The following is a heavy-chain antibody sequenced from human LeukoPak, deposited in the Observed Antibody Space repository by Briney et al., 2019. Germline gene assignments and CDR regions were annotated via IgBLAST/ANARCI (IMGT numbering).Heavy chain of an antibody. CDR3: VRDWAPASMQAAPFDC. V-gene: IGHV3-7*01. Sequence: PPGGTLRLSCAASGFTFSSYGMSWVRQAPGKGPEWVANIKEDGSLKNYVDSVEGRFTVSRDNAKNTLYLQMNSLRLEDTAVYYCVRDWAPASMQAAPFDCWGQGTLVTVSS. J-gene: IGHJ4*02. CDR1: GFTFSSYG. D-gene: IGHD2/OR15-2a*01. CDR2: IKEDGSLK.